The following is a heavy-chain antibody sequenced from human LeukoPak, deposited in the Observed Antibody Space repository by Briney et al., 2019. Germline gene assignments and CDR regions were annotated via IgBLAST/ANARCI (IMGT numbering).Heavy chain of an antibody. Sequence: PGGSLRLSCEASGFTFSSYGMHWVRQAPGKGLEWVALIWYDGTNKYYADSVKGRFTISRDNSKKTLYLQMNSLRAEDTAVYYCAKCWGDSTAITPWYFDLWGRGTLVTVSS. J-gene: IGHJ2*01. V-gene: IGHV3-33*06. CDR1: GFTFSSYG. D-gene: IGHD4-23*01. CDR2: IWYDGTNK. CDR3: AKCWGDSTAITPWYFDL.